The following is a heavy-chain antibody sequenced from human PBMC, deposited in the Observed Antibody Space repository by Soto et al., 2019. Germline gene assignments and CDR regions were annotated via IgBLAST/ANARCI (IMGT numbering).Heavy chain of an antibody. J-gene: IGHJ4*02. CDR3: ARGPSYSDSYFDY. V-gene: IGHV3-30*03. CDR2: ISYDGNTK. Sequence: TGGSLRLSCAASEGPFSNYAMHWVRQPPGKGLQWLAVISYDGNTKYYADSVEGRFTIYRDNSKNTVYLQMNSLRREDMAVYYCARGPSYSDSYFDYWGQGTLVNVSS. CDR1: EGPFSNYA. D-gene: IGHD4-17*01.